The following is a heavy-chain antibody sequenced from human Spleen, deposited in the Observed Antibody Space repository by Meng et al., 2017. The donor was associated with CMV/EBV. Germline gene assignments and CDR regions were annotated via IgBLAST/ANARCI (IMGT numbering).Heavy chain of an antibody. CDR2: IYYSGST. V-gene: IGHV4-30-4*08. CDR3: AREPNLHYYDSSGPLDY. CDR1: GGSISSGDYY. Sequence: VQVQESGPGLVKPPPTLSLTCTVSGGSISSGDYYWSWIRQPPGKGLEWIGYIYYSGSTYYNPSLKSRVTISVDTSKNQFSLKLSSVTAADTAVYYCAREPNLHYYDSSGPLDYWGQGTLVTVSS. J-gene: IGHJ4*02. D-gene: IGHD3-22*01.